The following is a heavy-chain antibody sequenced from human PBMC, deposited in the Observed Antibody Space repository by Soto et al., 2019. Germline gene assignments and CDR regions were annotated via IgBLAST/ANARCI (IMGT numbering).Heavy chain of an antibody. J-gene: IGHJ4*02. CDR2: IYPGDHET. D-gene: IGHD6-13*01. V-gene: IGHV5-51*01. CDR1: GYTFSNFW. Sequence: PGESLKISCQCSGYTFSNFWIGWVRQLPGKGLEWMGIIYPGDHETRYSPSFHGKVTISADKSINTAYLRWNSLEASDTAFYFCARSPRSSPYFDYWGQGALVTVSS. CDR3: ARSPRSSPYFDY.